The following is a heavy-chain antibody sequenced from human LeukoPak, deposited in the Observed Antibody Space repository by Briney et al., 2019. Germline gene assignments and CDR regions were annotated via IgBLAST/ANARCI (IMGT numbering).Heavy chain of an antibody. CDR1: GGSISGYY. D-gene: IGHD6-19*01. CDR2: FYYSGGP. V-gene: IGHV4-59*01. J-gene: IGHJ3*02. Sequence: PSETLSLTCTVSGGSISGYYWSWIRQPPGKRLEWIGYFYYSGGPNYNPSLKSRVTISGGTFQNQISLRLSSVTAADTAVYYCARVASSGWWGYAFDIWGQGTMVTVSS. CDR3: ARVASSGWWGYAFDI.